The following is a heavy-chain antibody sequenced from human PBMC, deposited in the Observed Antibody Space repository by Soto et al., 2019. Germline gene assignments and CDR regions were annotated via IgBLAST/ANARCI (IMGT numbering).Heavy chain of an antibody. CDR3: AREVRDSSGYYYLGGTAYYYYGMDV. CDR2: IYYSGST. V-gene: IGHV4-31*03. CDR1: GGSISSGGYY. Sequence: TLSLTCTVSGGSISSGGYYWSWIRQHPGKGLEWIGYIYYSGSTYYNPSLKSRVTISVDTSKNQFSLKLSSVTAADTAVYYCAREVRDSSGYYYLGGTAYYYYGMDVWGQGTTVTVSS. J-gene: IGHJ6*02. D-gene: IGHD3-22*01.